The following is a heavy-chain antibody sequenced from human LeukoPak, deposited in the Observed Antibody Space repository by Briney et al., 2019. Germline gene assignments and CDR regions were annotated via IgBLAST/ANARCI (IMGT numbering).Heavy chain of an antibody. CDR1: GYTFTGYY. D-gene: IGHD2-15*01. V-gene: IGHV1-2*02. J-gene: IGHJ4*02. CDR3: AREEGYCSGTSCSAPFDY. Sequence: ASVKVSCKASGYTFTGYYMHWVRQAPGQELEWMGWINPNSGGTNYAQKFQGRVTMTRDTSISTAYMDLSRLRSDDTAVYYCAREEGYCSGTSCSAPFDYWGQGTLVTVSS. CDR2: INPNSGGT.